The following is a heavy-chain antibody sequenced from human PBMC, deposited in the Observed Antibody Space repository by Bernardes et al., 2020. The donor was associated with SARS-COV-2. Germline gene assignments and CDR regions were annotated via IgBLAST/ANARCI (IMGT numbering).Heavy chain of an antibody. CDR3: ALAQGGFVSTFDY. V-gene: IGHV1-8*01. J-gene: IGHJ4*02. CDR2: MDPNSGNT. CDR1: RYTFPTHD. D-gene: IGHD6-25*01. Sequence: ASVPVSCKVSRYTFPTHDVSWVRPASGQGLDWLGWMDPNSGNTRYAQKFQGRVTMTGNTSTSTAYMELGSLRVEDTAVYYCALAQGGFVSTFDYWGQGTLVSVSS.